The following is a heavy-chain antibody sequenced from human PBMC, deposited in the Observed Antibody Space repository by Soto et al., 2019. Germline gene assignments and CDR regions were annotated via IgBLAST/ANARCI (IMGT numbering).Heavy chain of an antibody. CDR2: ISAYNGNT. CDR1: GYTFTSYG. V-gene: IGHV1-18*01. CDR3: ARDRGAYGLDV. J-gene: IGHJ6*02. Sequence: QVQLVQSGAEVKKPGASVKVSCKASGYTFTSYGISWVRQAPGQGLEWMGWISAYNGNTNYAQKLQGRVTMPTDTSTSTAYMALRSLRSDDTAVDYCARDRGAYGLDVWGQGTTVAVSS.